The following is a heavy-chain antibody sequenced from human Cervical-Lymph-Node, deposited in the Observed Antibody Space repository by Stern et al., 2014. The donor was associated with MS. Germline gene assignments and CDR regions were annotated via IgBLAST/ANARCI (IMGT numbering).Heavy chain of an antibody. CDR3: ATFHSSGWYSYYFDY. CDR1: GFTFSNYA. V-gene: IGHV3-23*04. CDR2: IIGSGGST. D-gene: IGHD6-19*01. J-gene: IGHJ4*02. Sequence: VQLVESGGGLVQPGGSLRLSCAASGFTFSNYAMSWVRQAPGKGLEWVSAIIGSGGSTYYADSVKGRFTISRDNSKNTLYLQMNSLRAEDTAVYYCATFHSSGWYSYYFDYWGQGTLVTVSS.